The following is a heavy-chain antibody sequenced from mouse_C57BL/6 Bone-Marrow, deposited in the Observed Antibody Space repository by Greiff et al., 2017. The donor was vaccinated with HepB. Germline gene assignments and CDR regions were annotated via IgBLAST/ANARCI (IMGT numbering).Heavy chain of an antibody. CDR2: IRNKANGYTT. CDR1: GFTFTDYY. J-gene: IGHJ1*03. D-gene: IGHD1-1*01. V-gene: IGHV7-3*01. Sequence: DVKLVESGGGLVQPGGSLSLSCAASGFTFTDYYMSWVRQPPGKALEWLGFIRNKANGYTTEYRASVKGRFTISRDNSQSILYLQMNALRAEISATYYCASCITSGVAPDWYFDGWGTGTTVTVSS. CDR3: ASCITSGVAPDWYFDG.